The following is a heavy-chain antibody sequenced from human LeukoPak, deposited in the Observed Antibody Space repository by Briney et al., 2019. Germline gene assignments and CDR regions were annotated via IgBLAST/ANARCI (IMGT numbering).Heavy chain of an antibody. CDR2: ISSSSRTI. V-gene: IGHV3-48*03. J-gene: IGHJ4*02. Sequence: GGSLRLSCAASGFTFSSYEMNWVRQAPGKGLEWVSYISSSSRTIYYADSVRGRFTISRDNTKNSLYLQMDSLTADDTAVYFCACLRGPSDYWGQGTLVTVSS. D-gene: IGHD4-17*01. CDR1: GFTFSSYE. CDR3: ACLRGPSDY.